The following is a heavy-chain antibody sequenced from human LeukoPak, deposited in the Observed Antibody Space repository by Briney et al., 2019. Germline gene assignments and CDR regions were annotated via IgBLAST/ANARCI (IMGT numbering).Heavy chain of an antibody. CDR1: GGSISNYY. V-gene: IGHV4-59*12. CDR3: ARGGSSWHENS. Sequence: SETLSLTCTVSGGSISNYYWSWIRQPPGKGLEWIGYIYYSGSTNYNPSLKSRVTMSVDRSKSQFSLRLSFVTAADTAVYYRARGGSSWHENSWGQGTLVTVSS. J-gene: IGHJ4*02. D-gene: IGHD6-13*01. CDR2: IYYSGST.